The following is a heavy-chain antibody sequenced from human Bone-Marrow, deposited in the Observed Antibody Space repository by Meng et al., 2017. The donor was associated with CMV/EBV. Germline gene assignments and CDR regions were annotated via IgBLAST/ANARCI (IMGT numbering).Heavy chain of an antibody. CDR2: INPSGGST. Sequence: YNFTSYYMHWVRQAPGQGLEWMGIINPSGGSTSYAQKFQGRVTMTRDTSTSTVYMELSSLRSEDTAVYYCARGGITMIVVVTQPPDYWGQGTLVTVSS. CDR3: ARGGITMIVVVTQPPDY. CDR1: YNFTSYY. D-gene: IGHD3-22*01. V-gene: IGHV1-46*01. J-gene: IGHJ4*02.